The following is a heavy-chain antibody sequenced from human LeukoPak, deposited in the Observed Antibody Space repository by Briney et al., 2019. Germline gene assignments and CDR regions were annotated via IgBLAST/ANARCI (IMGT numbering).Heavy chain of an antibody. Sequence: KSSETLSLTCTVSGGSISSGSYYWSWIRQPAGKGLEWIGRIYTGGSTNYNPALKSRVTVSLDTSKNQFSLKLSSVTAADTAVYYCAREGAAGDGGYWGQGTLVAVSS. CDR3: AREGAAGDGGY. CDR2: IYTGGST. J-gene: IGHJ4*02. CDR1: GGSISSGSYY. D-gene: IGHD6-19*01. V-gene: IGHV4-61*02.